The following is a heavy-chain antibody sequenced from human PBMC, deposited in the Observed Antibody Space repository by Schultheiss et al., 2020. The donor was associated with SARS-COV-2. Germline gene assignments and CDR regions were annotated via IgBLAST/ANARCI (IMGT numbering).Heavy chain of an antibody. Sequence: SETLSLTCTVSGGSISSGGYYWSWIRQHPGKGLEWIGYIYYSGSTNYNPSLKSRVTISVDTSKNQFSLKLSSVTAADTAVYYCARESGNYWFDPWGQGTLVTVSS. J-gene: IGHJ5*02. CDR3: ARESGNYWFDP. CDR2: IYYSGST. D-gene: IGHD1-26*01. V-gene: IGHV4-61*08. CDR1: GGSISSGGYY.